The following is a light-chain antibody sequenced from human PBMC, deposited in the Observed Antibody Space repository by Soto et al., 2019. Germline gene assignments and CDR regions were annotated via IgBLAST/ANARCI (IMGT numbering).Light chain of an antibody. V-gene: IGLV2-14*01. Sequence: QSALTQPASVSGSPGQSITISCTGTSSDVGGYNYVSWYQQHPGKAPKLMIYEVSNRPSGVSNRFSGSKSGNTASLTVSGLQPEDEADYYCSSYAGSNKSVFGTGTKLTVL. J-gene: IGLJ1*01. CDR3: SSYAGSNKSV. CDR2: EVS. CDR1: SSDVGGYNY.